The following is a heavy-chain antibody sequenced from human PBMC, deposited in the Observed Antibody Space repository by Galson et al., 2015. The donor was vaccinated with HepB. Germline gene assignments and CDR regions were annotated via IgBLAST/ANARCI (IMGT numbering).Heavy chain of an antibody. J-gene: IGHJ4*02. D-gene: IGHD5-18*01. CDR3: ARGTQGGYSYGY. CDR1: GFTFDDYA. V-gene: IGHV3-9*01. CDR2: ISWNSGST. Sequence: SLRLSCAASGFTFDDYAMHWVRQAPGKGLEWVSGISWNSGSTYYADSVKGRFTISRDNSKNTLYLQMNSLRAEDTAVYYCARGTQGGYSYGYWGQGTLVTVSS.